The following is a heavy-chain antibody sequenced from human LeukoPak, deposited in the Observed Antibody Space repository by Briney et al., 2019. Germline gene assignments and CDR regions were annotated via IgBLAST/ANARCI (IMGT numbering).Heavy chain of an antibody. CDR3: ARALIYSYGYCLDY. V-gene: IGHV4-59*01. CDR1: GGSFSGYY. J-gene: IGHJ4*02. Sequence: SETLSLTCAVYGGSFSGYYWSWIRQPPGKGLEWIGYIYYSGSTNYNPSLKSRVTISVDTSKNQFSLKLSSVTAADTAVYYCARALIYSYGYCLDYWGQGTLVTVSS. CDR2: IYYSGST. D-gene: IGHD5-18*01.